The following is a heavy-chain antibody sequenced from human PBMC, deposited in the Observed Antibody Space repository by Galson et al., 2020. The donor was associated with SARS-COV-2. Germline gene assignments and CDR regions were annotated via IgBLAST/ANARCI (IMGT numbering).Heavy chain of an antibody. CDR1: GGSITSDGSY. J-gene: IGHJ4*02. CDR3: ASGLGGDY. Sequence: TLSLTCAVSGGSITSDGSYWSWIRQHPGEGLEWIGYIFYSGFTYYNPSLRSRVTMSLDTSKNQFSLKLNSVTAADTAVYYCASGLGGDYWGQGTLVTVSS. D-gene: IGHD1-26*01. CDR2: IFYSGFT. V-gene: IGHV4-31*11.